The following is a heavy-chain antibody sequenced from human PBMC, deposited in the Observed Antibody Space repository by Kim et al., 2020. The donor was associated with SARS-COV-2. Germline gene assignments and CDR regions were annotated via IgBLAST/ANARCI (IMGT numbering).Heavy chain of an antibody. CDR3: AKTFGSQDFDY. CDR2: IDPRDSYT. CDR1: GYSFTSYW. D-gene: IGHD3-10*01. Sequence: GESLKISCKGSGYSFTSYWIHWVRQMPGKGLEWMGRIDPRDSYTNYSPSFQGHVTISADKSISTAYLQWSSLKASDTAMYYCAKTFGSQDFDYWGQGTLVTVSS. V-gene: IGHV5-10-1*01. J-gene: IGHJ4*02.